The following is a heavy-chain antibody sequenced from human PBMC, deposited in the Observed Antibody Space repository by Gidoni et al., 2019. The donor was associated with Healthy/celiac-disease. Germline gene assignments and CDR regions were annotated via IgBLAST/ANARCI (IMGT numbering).Heavy chain of an antibody. CDR2: IYYSGST. V-gene: IGHV4-39*01. J-gene: IGHJ4*02. CDR1: GGSISSSSYY. CDR3: ARRVRYSSGWYYFDY. D-gene: IGHD6-19*01. Sequence: QLQLQESGPGLVKPSETLSLTCTVSGGSISSSSYYWGWIRQPPGKGLEWIGSIYYSGSTYYNPSLKSRVTISVDTSKNQFSLKLSSVTAADTAVYYCARRVRYSSGWYYFDYWGQGTLVTVSS.